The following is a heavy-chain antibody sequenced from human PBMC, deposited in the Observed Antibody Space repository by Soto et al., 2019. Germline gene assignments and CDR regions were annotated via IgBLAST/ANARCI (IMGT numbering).Heavy chain of an antibody. V-gene: IGHV1-69*12. CDR3: ARRKWELLLSPYGMDV. CDR2: IIPIFGTA. CDR1: GGTFSSYA. J-gene: IGHJ6*02. Sequence: QVQLVQSGAEVKKPGSSVKVSCKASGGTFSSYAISWVRQAPGQGLEWMGGIIPIFGTANYAQKCQGRVTITADESTSTASMELSSLRSEDTAVYYWARRKWELLLSPYGMDVWGQGTTVTVSS. D-gene: IGHD1-26*01.